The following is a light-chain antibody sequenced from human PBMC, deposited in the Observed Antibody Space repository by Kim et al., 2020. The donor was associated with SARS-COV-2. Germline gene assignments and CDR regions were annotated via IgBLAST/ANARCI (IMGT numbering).Light chain of an antibody. CDR1: ISNIGNNF. CDR2: DND. J-gene: IGLJ2*01. Sequence: GQKFTFSCSGSISNIGNNFVSSYQQPPGTAPKLRIYDNDRRASGIPDRFSGSKSGTSATLGITGLQTGDEADYYCGTWESSLSAVVFGGGTQLTVL. CDR3: GTWESSLSAVV. V-gene: IGLV1-51*01.